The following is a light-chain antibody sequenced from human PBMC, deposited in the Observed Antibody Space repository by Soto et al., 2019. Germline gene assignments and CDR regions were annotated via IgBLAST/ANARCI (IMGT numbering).Light chain of an antibody. CDR3: CSYTRTTSFV. V-gene: IGLV2-14*01. Sequence: QSALTQPASVSGSPGQSITISCTGTSNDVGGYNYVSWFQQHPGKAPKFMIYDVSRRSSGVSNRFSGSKSGNTASLPISGLQAEDEADYYCCSYTRTTSFVFGTGTKLTVL. CDR1: SNDVGGYNY. CDR2: DVS. J-gene: IGLJ1*01.